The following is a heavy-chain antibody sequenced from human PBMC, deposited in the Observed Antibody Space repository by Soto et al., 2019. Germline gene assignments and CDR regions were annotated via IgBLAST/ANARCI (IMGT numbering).Heavy chain of an antibody. CDR3: ARALVGAPGDYYYYGMDV. D-gene: IGHD1-26*01. Sequence: QVQLVQSGAEVKKPGSSVKVSCKASGGTFSSYAISWVRQAPGQGLEWMGGIIPIFGTANYAQKFQGRVTITADESTSTAYMELSSLRSEDTAVYYCARALVGAPGDYYYYGMDVWGQGTTVTVPS. CDR2: IIPIFGTA. CDR1: GGTFSSYA. V-gene: IGHV1-69*01. J-gene: IGHJ6*02.